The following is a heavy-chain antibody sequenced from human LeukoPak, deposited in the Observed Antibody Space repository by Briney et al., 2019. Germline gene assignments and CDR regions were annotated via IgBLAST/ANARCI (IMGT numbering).Heavy chain of an antibody. CDR3: ARAGNIRFDY. J-gene: IGHJ4*02. D-gene: IGHD1/OR15-1a*01. V-gene: IGHV3-23*01. CDR2: ISGSDGST. Sequence: GGSLRLSCAASGFTFRSYAMSWVRQAPGKGLEWVSGISGSDGSTYYADSVKGRFTISRDNSKNTLYLQMNSLRAEDTALYYCARAGNIRFDYWGQGTLVTVSS. CDR1: GFTFRSYA.